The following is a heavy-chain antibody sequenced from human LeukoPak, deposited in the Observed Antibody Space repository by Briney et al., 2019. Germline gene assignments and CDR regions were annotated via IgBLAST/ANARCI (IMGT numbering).Heavy chain of an antibody. CDR2: ISGSGGST. D-gene: IGHD1-14*01. CDR3: AKDPYGNDAFDI. J-gene: IGHJ3*02. Sequence: GWSLRLSCAASGFTFSSYAMSWVRQAPGKGLEWVSAISGSGGSTYYADSVKGRFTISRDNSKNTLYLQMNSLRAEDTAVYYCAKDPYGNDAFDIWGQGTMVTVSS. V-gene: IGHV3-23*01. CDR1: GFTFSSYA.